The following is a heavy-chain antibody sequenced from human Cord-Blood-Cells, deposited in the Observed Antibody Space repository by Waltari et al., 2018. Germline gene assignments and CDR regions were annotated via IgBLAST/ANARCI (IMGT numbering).Heavy chain of an antibody. J-gene: IGHJ6*02. CDR3: AQRDDYGDWYHYYGMDV. CDR1: GGSFSGYS. Sequence: QVQLQQWGAGLLTPSETLSLTCAVYGGSFSGYSWSWIRQPPGKGLEWIGEMNHSGSTNYNPSLKSRVTISVDTSKNQFSLKLSSVTAADTAVYYCAQRDDYGDWYHYYGMDVWGQGTTVTVSS. V-gene: IGHV4-34*01. CDR2: MNHSGST. D-gene: IGHD4-17*01.